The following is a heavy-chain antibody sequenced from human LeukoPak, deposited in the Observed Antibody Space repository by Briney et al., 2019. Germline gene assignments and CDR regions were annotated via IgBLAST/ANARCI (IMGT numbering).Heavy chain of an antibody. D-gene: IGHD2-2*01. J-gene: IGHJ4*02. CDR1: GYTFTSYD. CDR2: MNPNSGNT. CDR3: ARGSCSSTSCYVFSLDFDY. V-gene: IGHV1-8*01. Sequence: ASVKVSCKASGYTFTSYDINWVRQATGQGLEWMGWMNPNSGNTGYAQKFQGRVTMTRNTSISTAYMVLSSLRSEDTAVYYCARGSCSSTSCYVFSLDFDYWGQGTLVTVSS.